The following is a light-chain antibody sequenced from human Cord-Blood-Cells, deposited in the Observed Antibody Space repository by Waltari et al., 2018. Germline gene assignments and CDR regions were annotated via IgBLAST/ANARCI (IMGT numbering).Light chain of an antibody. CDR2: DAS. V-gene: IGKV3-11*01. Sequence: EIVLTQSPATLSLSPGERATLSCRVSQSVSSYLAWYQQKPGQAPRLLIYDASNRATGIPARFSGSGSGTDFTLTISSLEPEDFAVYYCQQRSNWQTFGQGTKVEIK. CDR3: QQRSNWQT. J-gene: IGKJ1*01. CDR1: QSVSSY.